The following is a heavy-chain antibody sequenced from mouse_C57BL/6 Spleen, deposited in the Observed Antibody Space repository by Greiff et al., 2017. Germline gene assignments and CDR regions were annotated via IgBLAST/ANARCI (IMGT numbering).Heavy chain of an antibody. J-gene: IGHJ4*01. CDR2: IDPSDSET. D-gene: IGHD2-2*01. CDR3: AGYGYDRGYYAMDY. Sequence: QVQLQQPGAELVRPGSSVKLSCKASGYTFTSYWMHWVKQRPIQGLEWIGNIDPSDSETHYNQKFKDKATLTVDKSSSTAYMQLSSLTSEDSAVYYCAGYGYDRGYYAMDYWGQGTSVTVSS. CDR1: GYTFTSYW. V-gene: IGHV1-52*01.